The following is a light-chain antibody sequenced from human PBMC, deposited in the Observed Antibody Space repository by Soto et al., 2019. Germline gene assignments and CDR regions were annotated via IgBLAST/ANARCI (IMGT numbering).Light chain of an antibody. CDR3: SAWDDSLSAYV. Sequence: QSAQTQPPSASGTPGQRVTISCSGSSSNIGSDFVYWYQQLPGTAPKLLIYHNYQRPSGVPDRFSGSKSGTSGSLAISDLRSEDEADYYCSAWDDSLSAYVFGAGTQLTVL. CDR1: SSNIGSDF. V-gene: IGLV1-47*01. CDR2: HNY. J-gene: IGLJ1*01.